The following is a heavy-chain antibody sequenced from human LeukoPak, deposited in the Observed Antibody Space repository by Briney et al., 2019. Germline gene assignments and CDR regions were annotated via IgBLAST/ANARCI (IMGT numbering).Heavy chain of an antibody. CDR1: GGTFSSYA. V-gene: IGHV1-69*05. D-gene: IGHD2-15*01. Sequence: EASVKVSCKASGGTFSSYAISWVRQAPGQGLEWMGRIIPIFGTANYAQKFQGRDTITTDESTSTAYMELSSLRSEDTAVYYCARGPGYCSGGSCYSGLAEYFQHWGQGTLVTVSS. J-gene: IGHJ1*01. CDR3: ARGPGYCSGGSCYSGLAEYFQH. CDR2: IIPIFGTA.